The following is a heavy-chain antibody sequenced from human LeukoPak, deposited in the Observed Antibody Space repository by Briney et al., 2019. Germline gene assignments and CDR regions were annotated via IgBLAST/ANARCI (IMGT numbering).Heavy chain of an antibody. CDR3: ATSLGYCGGNSCFDHDY. CDR2: ISSSSRSI. J-gene: IGHJ4*02. Sequence: GGSLRLSCVASGFTFSGYNMDWVRQAPGKGLEWVSSISSSSRSIYYADSLKGRFTIARDNTKNSLYLQMNSLRVEDTAVYYCATSLGYCGGNSCFDHDYWGQGTLVTVSS. V-gene: IGHV3-21*01. D-gene: IGHD2-15*01. CDR1: GFTFSGYN.